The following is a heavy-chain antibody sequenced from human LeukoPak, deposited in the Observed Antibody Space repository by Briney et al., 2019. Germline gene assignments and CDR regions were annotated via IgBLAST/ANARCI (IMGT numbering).Heavy chain of an antibody. D-gene: IGHD5-24*01. J-gene: IGHJ4*02. CDR3: ARDSPRRDGSTLLS. V-gene: IGHV3-7*01. Sequence: GGSLRLSCAASGSTFSSYWMSWVRQAPGKGLEWVANIKQDGSEKFYVDSVKGRFTISRDNAKNSLYLQMNSLRAEDTAVYYCARDSPRRDGSTLLSWGQGTLVTVSS. CDR1: GSTFSSYW. CDR2: IKQDGSEK.